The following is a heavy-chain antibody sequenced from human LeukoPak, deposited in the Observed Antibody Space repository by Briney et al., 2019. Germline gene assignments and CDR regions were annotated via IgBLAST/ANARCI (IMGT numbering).Heavy chain of an antibody. J-gene: IGHJ6*03. D-gene: IGHD2-2*01. Sequence: SETLSLTCTVSGDSMSSNYYYWGWIRQPPGKGLEWIGTVYFTGSPYYNPSLKSRVTISADTSETQFSLTLSSVTAADTAVYFCARHLVVPATTYYYYYMDVWGKGTTVTVSS. CDR2: VYFTGSP. CDR1: GDSMSSNYYY. CDR3: ARHLVVPATTYYYYYMDV. V-gene: IGHV4-39*01.